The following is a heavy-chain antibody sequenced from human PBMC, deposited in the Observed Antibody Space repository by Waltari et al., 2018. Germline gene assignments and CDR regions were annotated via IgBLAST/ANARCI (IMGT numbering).Heavy chain of an antibody. V-gene: IGHV4-4*07. CDR2: IYTSGST. CDR3: ASTNYYDSSGYYLFDY. J-gene: IGHJ4*02. D-gene: IGHD3-22*01. CDR1: GGSISSYY. Sequence: QVQLQESGPGLVKPSETLSLTCTVSGGSISSYYWSWIRQPAGNGLEWIGRIYTSGSTNYNPSLKRQVTMSVETSKNQFSVKLSSVTAADTAVYYCASTNYYDSSGYYLFDYWGQGTLVTVSS.